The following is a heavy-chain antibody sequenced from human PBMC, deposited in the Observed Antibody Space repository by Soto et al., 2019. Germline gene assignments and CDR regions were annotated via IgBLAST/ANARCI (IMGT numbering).Heavy chain of an antibody. J-gene: IGHJ6*02. V-gene: IGHV1-18*01. CDR3: ARLYGMDV. CDR1: GYSFTSYG. Sequence: PVKVACKGSGYSFTSYGISWVRQAPGQGLEWMGWNSAYNGNTNYAQKLQGRVTMTTDTSTSTAYMELRSLRSDDTAVYYCARLYGMDVWGQGTTVTVSS. CDR2: NSAYNGNT.